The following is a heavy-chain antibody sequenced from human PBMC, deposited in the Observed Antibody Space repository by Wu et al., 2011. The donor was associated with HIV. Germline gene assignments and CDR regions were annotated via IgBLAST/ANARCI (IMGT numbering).Heavy chain of an antibody. CDR3: ARDAKDGLYSSSWYEGAVAYYFDY. CDR2: ISAYNGNT. J-gene: IGHJ4*02. V-gene: IGHV1-18*01. Sequence: VQSGGEVKKPGASVKVSCKASGYTFTSYGISWVRQAPGQGLEWMGWISAYNGNTNYAQNLQGRVTMTTDTSTSTAYMDLRSLRSDDTAVYYCARDAKDGLYSSSWYEGAVAYYFDYWAREPWSPS. CDR1: GYTFTSYG. D-gene: IGHD6-13*01.